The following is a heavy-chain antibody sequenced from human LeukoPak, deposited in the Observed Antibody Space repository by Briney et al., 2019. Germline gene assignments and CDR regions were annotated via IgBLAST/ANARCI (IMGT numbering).Heavy chain of an antibody. CDR3: AKGSAVAGYYFDY. CDR1: GFTFSNYA. Sequence: GGPLRLSCAASGFTFSNYAMSWVRQAPGKGLEWVSAISGSGGTTYYADSVKGRFTISRDNSKNTLYLQMNSLRAEDTAVYYCAKGSAVAGYYFDYWGQGTLVTVSS. D-gene: IGHD6-19*01. CDR2: ISGSGGTT. J-gene: IGHJ4*02. V-gene: IGHV3-23*01.